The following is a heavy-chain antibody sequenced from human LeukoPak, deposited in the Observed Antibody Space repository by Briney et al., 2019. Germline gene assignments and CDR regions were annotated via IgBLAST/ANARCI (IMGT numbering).Heavy chain of an antibody. J-gene: IGHJ5*02. Sequence: SETLSLTCTVSGGSVSSGSYYWSWIRQPSGKGLEWIGYIYYSGRTNYNPSLKSRVTISVDTSKNQFSLKLSSVTAADTAVYYCASIYCSSTSCHNWFDPWGQGTLVTVSS. V-gene: IGHV4-61*01. CDR1: GGSVSSGSYY. CDR3: ASIYCSSTSCHNWFDP. D-gene: IGHD2-2*01. CDR2: IYYSGRT.